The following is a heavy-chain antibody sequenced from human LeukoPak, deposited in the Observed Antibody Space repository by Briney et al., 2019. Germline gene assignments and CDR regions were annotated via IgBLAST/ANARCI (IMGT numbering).Heavy chain of an antibody. CDR1: GFTFSSFE. J-gene: IGHJ4*02. V-gene: IGHV3-48*03. D-gene: IGHD2-2*01. CDR2: INSGGENV. Sequence: GGSLRLSCAASGFTFSSFEMYWVRQAPGKGLEWVSYINSGGENVQYADSVKGRFTISRDNAENSLYLEMNSLTVDDTAVYYCARIASYQLLPFDYWGQGTLVTVSS. CDR3: ARIASYQLLPFDY.